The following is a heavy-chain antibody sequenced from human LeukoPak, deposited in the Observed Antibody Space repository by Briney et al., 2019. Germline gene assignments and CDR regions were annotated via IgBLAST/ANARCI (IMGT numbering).Heavy chain of an antibody. D-gene: IGHD3-22*01. V-gene: IGHV4-34*01. J-gene: IGHJ3*02. CDR3: ASADSSGYYKHAFDI. Sequence: SETLSLTCAVYGGSFSGYYWSWVRQPPGKGLEWIGEINHSGSTNYNPSLKSRVTISVDTCKKQFSLKLSSVTAADTAVYYCASADSSGYYKHAFDIWGQGTMVTVSS. CDR2: INHSGST. CDR1: GGSFSGYY.